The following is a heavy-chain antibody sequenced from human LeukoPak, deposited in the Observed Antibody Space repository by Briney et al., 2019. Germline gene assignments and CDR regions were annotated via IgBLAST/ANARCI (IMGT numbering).Heavy chain of an antibody. V-gene: IGHV3-74*01. CDR3: ASCGGDCYTTNPPDAFDI. CDR1: GFTFTTYW. Sequence: GGSLRLSCAASGFTFTTYWMHWVRQAPGKGLVWVSHINSDGSITSYADSVKGRFTISRDNAKNTLYLQMNSLRAEDTAVYYCASCGGDCYTTNPPDAFDIWGQGTMVTVSS. CDR2: INSDGSIT. J-gene: IGHJ3*02. D-gene: IGHD2-21*02.